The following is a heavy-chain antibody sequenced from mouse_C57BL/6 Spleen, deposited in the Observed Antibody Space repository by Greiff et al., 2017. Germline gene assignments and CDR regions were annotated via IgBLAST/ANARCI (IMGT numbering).Heavy chain of an antibody. CDR3: ARSGDYLYAMDY. J-gene: IGHJ4*01. D-gene: IGHD2-4*01. CDR2: INPSTGGT. V-gene: IGHV1-42*01. CDR1: GYSFTGYY. Sequence: EVMLVESGPELVKPGASVKISCKASGYSFTGYYMNWVKQSPEKSLEWIGEINPSTGGTTYNQKFKAKATLTVDKSSSTAYMQLKSLTSEDSAVYYCARSGDYLYAMDYWGQGTSVTVSS.